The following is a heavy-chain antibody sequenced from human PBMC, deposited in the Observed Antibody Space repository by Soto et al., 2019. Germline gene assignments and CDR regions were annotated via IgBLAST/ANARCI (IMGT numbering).Heavy chain of an antibody. CDR3: ARETPSVDS. D-gene: IGHD2-15*01. J-gene: IGHJ4*02. Sequence: ESWGGLVPPGGSLRLSCAASGFTFSDYPMNWVRQAPGKGLEWVSSIRTISSAIYFADSVRGRFTISRDTARNSLYLQMTSLRDEDTAVYYCARETPSVDSWCQGTLVTGSS. CDR2: IRTISSAI. V-gene: IGHV3-48*02. CDR1: GFTFSDYP.